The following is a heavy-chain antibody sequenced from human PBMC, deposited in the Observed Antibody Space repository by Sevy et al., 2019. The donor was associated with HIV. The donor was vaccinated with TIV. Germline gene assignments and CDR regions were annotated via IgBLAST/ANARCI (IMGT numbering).Heavy chain of an antibody. D-gene: IGHD3-22*01. CDR3: ARDLLDYDSSGYYYSWFDP. CDR1: GYTFTSYG. V-gene: IGHV1-18*04. J-gene: IGHJ5*02. Sequence: ASVKVSCKASGYTFTSYGISWVRQAPGQGLEWMGWISAYNGNTNYAQKFQGRVTMTTDTSTSTAYMELGSLRSDDTAVYYCARDLLDYDSSGYYYSWFDPWGQGTLVTVSS. CDR2: ISAYNGNT.